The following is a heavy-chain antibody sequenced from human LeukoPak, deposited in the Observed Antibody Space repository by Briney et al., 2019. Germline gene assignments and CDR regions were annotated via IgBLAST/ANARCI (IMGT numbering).Heavy chain of an antibody. CDR3: ARDSLYDSSGYSPKFDY. CDR2: IKQDGSEK. J-gene: IGHJ4*02. Sequence: GGSLRLSCAASGFTFSSYWMSWVRQAPGKGLEWVANIKQDGSEKYYVDSVKRRFTISRDNAKNSLYLKMNSLRAEDTAVYYCARDSLYDSSGYSPKFDYWGQGTLVTVSS. V-gene: IGHV3-7*01. D-gene: IGHD3-22*01. CDR1: GFTFSSYW.